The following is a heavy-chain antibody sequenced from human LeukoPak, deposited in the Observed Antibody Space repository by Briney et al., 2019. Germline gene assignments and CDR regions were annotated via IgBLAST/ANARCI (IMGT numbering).Heavy chain of an antibody. CDR2: IYYSGST. V-gene: IGHV4-39*07. Sequence: SETLSLTCTVSGGSISSSSYYWGWIRQPPGKGLEWIGSIYYSGSTYYNPSLKSRVTISVDTSKNQFSLKLSSVTAADTAVYYCARGGELIAVAGFDYWGQGTLVTVSS. CDR3: ARGGELIAVAGFDY. D-gene: IGHD6-19*01. J-gene: IGHJ4*02. CDR1: GGSISSSSYY.